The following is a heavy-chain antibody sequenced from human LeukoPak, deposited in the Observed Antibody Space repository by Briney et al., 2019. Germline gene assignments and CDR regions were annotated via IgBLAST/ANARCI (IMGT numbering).Heavy chain of an antibody. D-gene: IGHD3/OR15-3a*01. CDR1: GGPFSSHA. CDR2: ITPILGLR. Sequence: AASVTVSCKPSGGPFSSHAINWVRQAPGQGLEWVGRITPILGLRNYAQKFQGRVTTTADKSTTTVSMDLTSLTSEDTAVYFCARGRGSRTGFNGDYLDYWGQGTLVTVTS. V-gene: IGHV1-69*04. CDR3: ARGRGSRTGFNGDYLDY. J-gene: IGHJ4*02.